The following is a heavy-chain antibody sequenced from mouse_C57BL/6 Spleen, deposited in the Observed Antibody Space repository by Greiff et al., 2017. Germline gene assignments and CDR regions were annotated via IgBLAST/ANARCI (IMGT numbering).Heavy chain of an antibody. CDR1: GFSLTSYG. D-gene: IGHD1-1*01. J-gene: IGHJ1*03. CDR3: AYGSRWYFDV. CDR2: IWSGGST. V-gene: IGHV2-2*01. Sequence: VHLVESGPGLVQPSQSLSITCTVSGFSLTSYGVHWVRQSPGKGLEWLGVIWSGGSTDYNAAFISRLSISKDNSKSQVFFKMNSLQADDTAIYYCAYGSRWYFDVWGTGTTVTVSS.